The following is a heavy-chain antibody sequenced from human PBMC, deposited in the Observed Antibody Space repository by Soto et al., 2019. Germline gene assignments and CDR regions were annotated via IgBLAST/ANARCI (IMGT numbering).Heavy chain of an antibody. CDR3: ARGVDFWSGYCSDGGDSFES. Sequence: QVQLVQSGAEVKKPGASVKVSCKASGYIFTSYGISWVRQAPGQGLEWMGWISVNNGNTHYAQKFQGRVTVTTDTTTSTAYMELRSLRAEDTAVYYCARGVDFWSGYCSDGGDSFESWGQGTLVTVSS. CDR2: ISVNNGNT. V-gene: IGHV1-18*01. J-gene: IGHJ5*01. CDR1: GYIFTSYG. D-gene: IGHD3-3*01.